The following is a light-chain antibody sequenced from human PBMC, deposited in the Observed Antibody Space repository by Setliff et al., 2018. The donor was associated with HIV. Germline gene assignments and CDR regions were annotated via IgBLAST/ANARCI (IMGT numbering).Light chain of an antibody. CDR1: SGHSSYI. J-gene: IGLJ2*01. CDR3: ETWDSNTRV. V-gene: IGLV4-60*03. Sequence: QPVLTQSSSASASLGSSVKLTCTLSSGHSSYIIAWHQQQPGKAPRYLMKLEGSGSYNKGSGVPDRFSGSSSGADRYLTISNLHAEDEADYYCETWDSNTRVVGGGTKVTV. CDR2: LEGSGSY.